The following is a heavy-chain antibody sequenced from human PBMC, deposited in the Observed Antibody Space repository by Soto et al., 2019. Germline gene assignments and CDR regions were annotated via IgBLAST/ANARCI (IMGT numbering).Heavy chain of an antibody. CDR1: GASISSYY. CDR3: ARLSATVALDY. V-gene: IGHV4-59*08. CDR2: FYYSVDT. D-gene: IGHD4-17*01. J-gene: IGHJ4*02. Sequence: SETLSLTCTVSGASISSYYWIWMRQPPGKGLEWIGYFYYSVDTNYNPSLKSRVTISVDTSRNQFSLKLSSVTAADTALYYCARLSATVALDYWGQGTLVTVPQ.